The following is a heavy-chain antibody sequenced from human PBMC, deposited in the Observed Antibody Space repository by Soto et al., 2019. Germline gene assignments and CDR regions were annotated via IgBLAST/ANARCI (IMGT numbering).Heavy chain of an antibody. CDR2: ISDGVDRA. J-gene: IGHJ3*01. Sequence: SLRLSCVVCGFTFSNYAMSWIRQVPGKGLEWVSTISDGVDRAYYVYSVKGRFTISRDNSKKTLYLQMKSLRAEDSAVYYSERPYGGKIGDAPDLWGPGTMVTV. V-gene: IGHV3-23*01. CDR3: ERPYGGKIGDAPDL. D-gene: IGHD4-17*01. CDR1: GFTFSNYA.